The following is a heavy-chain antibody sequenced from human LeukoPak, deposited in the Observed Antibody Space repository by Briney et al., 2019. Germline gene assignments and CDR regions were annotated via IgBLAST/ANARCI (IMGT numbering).Heavy chain of an antibody. Sequence: SETLSLTCAVYGGSFSGYYWSWIRQPPGKGLEWIGEINHSGSTNYNPSLKSRVTISVDMSKNQFSLKLSSVTAADTAVYYCAREVGATTADYWGQGTLVTVSS. CDR3: AREVGATTADY. J-gene: IGHJ4*02. CDR1: GGSFSGYY. D-gene: IGHD1-26*01. CDR2: INHSGST. V-gene: IGHV4-34*01.